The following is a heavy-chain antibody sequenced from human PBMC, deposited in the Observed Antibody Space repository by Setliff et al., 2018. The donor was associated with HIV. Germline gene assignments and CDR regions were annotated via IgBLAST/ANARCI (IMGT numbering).Heavy chain of an antibody. CDR3: AKGGGLSFRYHDWFVKI. V-gene: IGHV5-51*01. CDR1: GYDFPKYW. CDR2: IYPDDSDT. J-gene: IGHJ3*02. Sequence: GESLKISCKVSGYDFPKYWIGWVRQMPGKGLEWMGSIYPDDSDTRYSPSFKGQVTISADKSITTAYLQWSSLRASDTAMYYCAKGGGLSFRYHDWFVKIWGQGTLVTVSS. D-gene: IGHD3-9*01.